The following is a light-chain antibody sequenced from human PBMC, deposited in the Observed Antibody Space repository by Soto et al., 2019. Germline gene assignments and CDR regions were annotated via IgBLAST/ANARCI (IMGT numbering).Light chain of an antibody. CDR1: SSDVGDYNY. CDR2: EVS. V-gene: IGLV2-14*01. Sequence: QSVLTQPASVSGSPGQSITVSCTGTSSDVGDYNYVSWYQQQPGKAPKLMISEVSDRPSGVSDRFSGSKSGNTASLTISGLQAEDEADYYCCSYTGNNTWVFGGGTKLTVL. J-gene: IGLJ3*02. CDR3: CSYTGNNTWV.